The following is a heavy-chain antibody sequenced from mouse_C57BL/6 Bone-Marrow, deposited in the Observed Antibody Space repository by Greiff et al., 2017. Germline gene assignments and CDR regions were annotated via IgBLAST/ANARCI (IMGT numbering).Heavy chain of an antibody. CDR1: GYTFTSYW. J-gene: IGHJ1*03. CDR2: IDPSDSYT. CDR3: TREGPITKVGAARYWYFDV. Sequence: QVQLQQPGAELVKPGASVKLSCKASGYTFTSYWMRWVKQRPGQGLEWIGEIDPSDSYTNYNQKFKGKATLTVDTSSSTAYMQLSSLTSADSAVSNCTREGPITKVGAARYWYFDVGGTGNTVTVSS. D-gene: IGHD1-1*01. V-gene: IGHV1-50*01.